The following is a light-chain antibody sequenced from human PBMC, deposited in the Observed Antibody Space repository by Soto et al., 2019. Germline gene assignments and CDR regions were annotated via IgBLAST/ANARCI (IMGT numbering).Light chain of an antibody. CDR2: DTS. CDR1: TGAVTSGHY. CDR3: LLSYSGASYV. Sequence: QAVVTQEPSLTVSPGGTVTLTCGSSTGAVTSGHYPYWFQQKPGQAHRTLIYDTSNKHSWTPARFSGSLLGGKAALTLSGAQPEDEAEYYCLLSYSGASYVFGTGTKVTVL. J-gene: IGLJ1*01. V-gene: IGLV7-46*01.